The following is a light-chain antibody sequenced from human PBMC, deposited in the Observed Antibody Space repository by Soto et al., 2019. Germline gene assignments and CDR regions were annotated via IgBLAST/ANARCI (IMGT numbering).Light chain of an antibody. V-gene: IGLV1-44*01. CDR2: GNN. Sequence: QSVLTQPPSASGTPGQRVTISCSGSRSNIGDNAVNWYQQLPGTAPKLLIYGNNQRPSGVPDRFSGSKSGTSASLTISGLQSEDEADYSCAAWDDSLNADVFGPGTKVIVL. CDR3: AAWDDSLNADV. J-gene: IGLJ1*01. CDR1: RSNIGDNA.